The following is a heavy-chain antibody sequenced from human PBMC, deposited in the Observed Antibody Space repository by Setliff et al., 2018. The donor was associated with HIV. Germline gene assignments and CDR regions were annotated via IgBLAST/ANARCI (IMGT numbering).Heavy chain of an antibody. Sequence: PGESLKISCKASGDKSMTYWIGWLRQMPGKGLEWMGIIFPGDSDTKYSPSFEGQVTISADKSINTAYLQGTSLRASDAAMYYCANHMVRGAITGEAFDVWGQGTTVTVSS. CDR3: ANHMVRGAITGEAFDV. CDR2: IFPGDSDT. J-gene: IGHJ3*01. V-gene: IGHV5-51*01. CDR1: GDKSMTYW. D-gene: IGHD3-10*01.